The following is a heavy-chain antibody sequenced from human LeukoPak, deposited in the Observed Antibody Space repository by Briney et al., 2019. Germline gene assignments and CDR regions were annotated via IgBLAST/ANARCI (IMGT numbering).Heavy chain of an antibody. D-gene: IGHD1-7*01. CDR2: ISYDGSNK. CDR1: GFTFSSYA. V-gene: IGHV3-30-3*01. J-gene: IGHJ4*02. CDR3: ARGQRITGTGTYDY. Sequence: GGSLRLSCAASGFTFSSYAMHWVRQAPGKGLEWVAVISYDGSNKYYADSVKGRFTISRDNSKNTLYLQMNSLRAEDTAVYYCARGQRITGTGTYDYWGQETLVTVSS.